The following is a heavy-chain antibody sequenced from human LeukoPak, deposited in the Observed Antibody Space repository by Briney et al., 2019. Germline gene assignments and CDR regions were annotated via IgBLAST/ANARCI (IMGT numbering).Heavy chain of an antibody. D-gene: IGHD1-26*01. Sequence: GASLKVSCKASGYTFTNYYIHWVRQAPGQGLEWMGVINPSGGSTSYAQMFQGRVTMTRDRSTNTLYMELSSLRSEDTAVYYCARVESWEHSGSSQDAFDIWGQGTMSPSLQ. CDR3: ARVESWEHSGSSQDAFDI. V-gene: IGHV1-46*01. J-gene: IGHJ3*02. CDR2: INPSGGST. CDR1: GYTFTNYY.